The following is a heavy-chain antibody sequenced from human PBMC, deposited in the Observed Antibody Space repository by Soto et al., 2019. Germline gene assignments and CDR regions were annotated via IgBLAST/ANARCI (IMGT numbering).Heavy chain of an antibody. Sequence: PGGSLRLSCEVSGFTFSMYSMSWVRQSPGKGLEWVAKIPQDGVDGHYADSVKGRFIISRGNGKNSLHLQLNNLRAEDTAVYYCARDHLILPAHDFFYGSDVWGRGATVTVSS. V-gene: IGHV3-7*03. CDR3: ARDHLILPAHDFFYGSDV. D-gene: IGHD2-21*02. CDR2: IPQDGVDG. J-gene: IGHJ6*02. CDR1: GFTFSMYS.